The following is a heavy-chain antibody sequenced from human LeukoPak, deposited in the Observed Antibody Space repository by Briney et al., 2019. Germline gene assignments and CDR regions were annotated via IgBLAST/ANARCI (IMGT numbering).Heavy chain of an antibody. CDR3: ARRGRDFWSGSMDV. CDR2: IYYSGST. Sequence: EPSETLSLTCTVSGGSISSYYWSWIRQPPGKGLEWIGYIYYSGSTNYNPSLKSRVTISVDTSKNQFSLKLSSVTAADTAVYYCARRGRDFWSGSMDVWGQGTTVTVSS. J-gene: IGHJ6*02. CDR1: GGSISSYY. D-gene: IGHD3-3*01. V-gene: IGHV4-59*08.